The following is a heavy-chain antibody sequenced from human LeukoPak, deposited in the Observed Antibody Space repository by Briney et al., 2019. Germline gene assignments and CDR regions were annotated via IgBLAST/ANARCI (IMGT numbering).Heavy chain of an antibody. D-gene: IGHD3-9*01. Sequence: GGSLRLSCAASGFTVSSNYMSWVRQAPGKGLEWVSVIYSGGSTYYADSVKGRFTISRDNSKNTLYLQMNSLRAEDTAVYYCARALRTDILTTDYWGQGTLVTVSS. V-gene: IGHV3-53*01. J-gene: IGHJ4*02. CDR2: IYSGGST. CDR3: ARALRTDILTTDY. CDR1: GFTVSSNY.